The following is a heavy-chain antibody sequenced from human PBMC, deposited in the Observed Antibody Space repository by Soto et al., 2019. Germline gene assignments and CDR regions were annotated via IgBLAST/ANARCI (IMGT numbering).Heavy chain of an antibody. CDR1: GFTFSTYW. Sequence: PGGSLRLSCEASGFTFSTYWMHWVRQAPGKGLEWVSAISGSGGSTYYADSVKGRFTISRDNSKNTLYLQMNSLRAEDTVVYYCAKDSSGYPGGYFDYWGQGTLVTVSS. D-gene: IGHD3-22*01. J-gene: IGHJ4*02. V-gene: IGHV3-23*01. CDR3: AKDSSGYPGGYFDY. CDR2: ISGSGGST.